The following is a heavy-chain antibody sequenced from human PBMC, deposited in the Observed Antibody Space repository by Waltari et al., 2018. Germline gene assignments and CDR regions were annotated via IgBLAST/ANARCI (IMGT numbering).Heavy chain of an antibody. V-gene: IGHV3-7*01. CDR1: GIYFSSFW. CDR2: IKQDGSEE. Sequence: EVQLVESGGGLVQPGGSLGLSCAACGIYFSSFWRTWVRQAPGKGLEWVANIKQDGSEEYYVDSVKGRFTISKDNAKNSLYLQMNSLRAEDTAVYFCARERRGQSGWYYFDFWGQGSLVTVSS. CDR3: ARERRGQSGWYYFDF. D-gene: IGHD6-19*01. J-gene: IGHJ4*02.